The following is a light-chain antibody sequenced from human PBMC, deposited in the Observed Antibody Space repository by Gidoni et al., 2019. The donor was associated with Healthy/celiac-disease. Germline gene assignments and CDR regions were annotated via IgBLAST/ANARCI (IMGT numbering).Light chain of an antibody. CDR3: QQYNNWPQT. V-gene: IGKV3-15*01. Sequence: EIVMTQSPATLSVSPGERATLSCRARQSGSSNLAWYQQKPGQAPRLLIYGASTRATGIPARFSGSGSGTEFTLTISRLQSEDFAVYYCQQYNNWPQTFGQGTKVEIK. CDR2: GAS. CDR1: QSGSSN. J-gene: IGKJ1*01.